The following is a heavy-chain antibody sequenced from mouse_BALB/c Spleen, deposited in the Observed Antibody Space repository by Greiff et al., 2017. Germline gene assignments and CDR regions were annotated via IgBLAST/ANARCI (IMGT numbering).Heavy chain of an antibody. J-gene: IGHJ1*01. D-gene: IGHD2-3*01. V-gene: IGHV1-9*01. Sequence: QVQLQQSGAELMKPGASVKISCKATGYTFSSYWIEWVKQRPGHGLEWIGEILPGSGSTNYNEKFKGKATFTADTSSNTAYMQLSSLTSEDSAVYYCARRWLLRKNWYFDVWGAGTTVTVSS. CDR2: ILPGSGST. CDR3: ARRWLLRKNWYFDV. CDR1: GYTFSSYW.